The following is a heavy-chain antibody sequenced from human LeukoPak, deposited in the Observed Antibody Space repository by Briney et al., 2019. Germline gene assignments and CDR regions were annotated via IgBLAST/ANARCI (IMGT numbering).Heavy chain of an antibody. D-gene: IGHD6-19*01. CDR2: INHSGST. CDR1: GGSFSGYY. CDR3: ARDRGIAVAYPFDY. J-gene: IGHJ4*02. V-gene: IGHV4-34*01. Sequence: SETLSLTCAVYGGSFSGYYWSWIRQPPGKGLEWIGEINHSGSTNYNPSLKSRVTMSVDTSKNQFSLKLSSVTAADTAVYYCARDRGIAVAYPFDYWGQGTLVTVSS.